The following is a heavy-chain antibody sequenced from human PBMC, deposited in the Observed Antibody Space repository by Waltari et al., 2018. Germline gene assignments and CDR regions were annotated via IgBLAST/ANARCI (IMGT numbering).Heavy chain of an antibody. D-gene: IGHD3-22*01. CDR1: GFPFSSYA. V-gene: IGHV3-23*04. CDR2: ISGSGGST. J-gene: IGHJ4*02. Sequence: EVQLVESGGGLVQPGGSLRLSCAASGFPFSSYAMSWVRQAPGKGLEWVSAISGSGGSTYYADAVKGRFTISRDNSKNTLYLQMNSLRAEDTAVYYCAKGDSSGYYHFDYWGQGTLVTVSS. CDR3: AKGDSSGYYHFDY.